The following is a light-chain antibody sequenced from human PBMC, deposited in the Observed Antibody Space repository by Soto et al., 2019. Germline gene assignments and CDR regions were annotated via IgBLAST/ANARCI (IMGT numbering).Light chain of an antibody. V-gene: IGLV2-14*01. CDR2: DVS. CDR1: SSDVGGYND. J-gene: IGLJ2*01. CDR3: SSYTSSSTRVV. Sequence: QSALTQPASVSGSPGQSITISCTGTSSDVGGYNDVSWYQQHPGPAPPLLIYDVSNRTSGVSNRFSGSKSSNTASLTISGLQAEEEADYYCSSYTSSSTRVVFGGGTQVPVL.